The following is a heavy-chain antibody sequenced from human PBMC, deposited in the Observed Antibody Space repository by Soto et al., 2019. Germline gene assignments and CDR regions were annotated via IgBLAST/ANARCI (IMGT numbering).Heavy chain of an antibody. CDR3: ARAPLYSSGWYRFHWFDP. CDR1: GGSFSGYY. V-gene: IGHV4-34*01. J-gene: IGHJ5*02. Sequence: QVQLQQWGAGLLKPSETLSLTCAVYGGSFSGYYWSWIRQPPGKGLEWIGEINHSGSTNYNPSLKIRVTISVDTSKNQFSLKLSSVTAADTAVYYCARAPLYSSGWYRFHWFDPWGQGTLVTVSS. D-gene: IGHD6-19*01. CDR2: INHSGST.